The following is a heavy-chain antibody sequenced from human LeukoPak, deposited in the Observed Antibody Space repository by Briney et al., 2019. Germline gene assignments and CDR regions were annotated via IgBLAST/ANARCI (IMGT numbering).Heavy chain of an antibody. V-gene: IGHV3-21*01. CDR3: ARAPRKIVVVPASFDY. CDR2: VSSSSSYI. Sequence: GGSLRLSCAASGFTFSSYSMNWVRQAPGKGLEWVSSVSSSSSYIYYADSVKGRFTISRDNAKNSLYLQMNSLRAEDTAVYYCARAPRKIVVVPASFDYWGQGTLVTVSS. CDR1: GFTFSSYS. D-gene: IGHD2-2*01. J-gene: IGHJ4*02.